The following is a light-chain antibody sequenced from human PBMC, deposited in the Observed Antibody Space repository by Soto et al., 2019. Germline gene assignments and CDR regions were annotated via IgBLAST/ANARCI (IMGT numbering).Light chain of an antibody. CDR1: QSLSYW. CDR3: QQYDRYPYT. V-gene: IGKV1-5*03. J-gene: IGKJ2*01. CDR2: KAS. Sequence: DIQMTQSPSTLSASVGDTVTITCRASQSLSYWLAWYQQKPGQAPKLLIHKASTLESGVPSRFSGSGSGTEFTLTISSLQTDYFATFYCQQYDRYPYTFGQGTKLEIK.